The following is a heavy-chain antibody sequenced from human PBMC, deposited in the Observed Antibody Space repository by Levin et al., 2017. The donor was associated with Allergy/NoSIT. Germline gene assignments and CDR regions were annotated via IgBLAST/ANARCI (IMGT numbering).Heavy chain of an antibody. V-gene: IGHV3-23*01. CDR2: ISGSGDST. J-gene: IGHJ4*02. CDR3: ARRGATSCFICYFDT. Sequence: ETLSLTCAASGFNFDRYAISWVRQAPGKGLEWVSAISGSGDSTYYAASVKGRFTISRDNGKNTVSLQMNDLRVEDTAVYYCARRGATSCFICYFDTWGQGSPVTVSS. CDR1: GFNFDRYA. D-gene: IGHD2-2*01.